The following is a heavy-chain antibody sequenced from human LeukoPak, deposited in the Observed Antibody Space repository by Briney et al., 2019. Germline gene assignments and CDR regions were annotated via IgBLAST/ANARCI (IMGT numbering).Heavy chain of an antibody. Sequence: GGSLRLSCAASGFTFSSYAMSWVRQAPGKGLEWVSAISGSGGSTYYADPVKGRFTISRDNSKNTLYLQMNSLRAEDTAVYYCAKRSPWTTVVTPGYYFDYWGQGTLVTVSS. CDR2: ISGSGGST. D-gene: IGHD4-23*01. CDR3: AKRSPWTTVVTPGYYFDY. CDR1: GFTFSSYA. J-gene: IGHJ4*02. V-gene: IGHV3-23*01.